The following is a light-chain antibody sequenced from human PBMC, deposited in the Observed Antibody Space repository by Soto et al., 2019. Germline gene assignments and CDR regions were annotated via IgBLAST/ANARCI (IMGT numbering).Light chain of an antibody. CDR2: GTS. Sequence: EIVLTQSPGTLSLSPGERATLSCRASQSVTSSYLAWYQQKPGQAPRLLIYGTSSRATGIPDRFSGSGSGTGFTLTINRLEPEDFAVYYCQRYDNSRITFGQGTRLEIK. V-gene: IGKV3-20*01. CDR3: QRYDNSRIT. J-gene: IGKJ5*01. CDR1: QSVTSSY.